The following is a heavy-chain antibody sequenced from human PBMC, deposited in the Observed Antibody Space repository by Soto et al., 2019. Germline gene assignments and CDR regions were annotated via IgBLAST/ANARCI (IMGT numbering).Heavy chain of an antibody. D-gene: IGHD1-26*01. J-gene: IGHJ4*02. CDR3: ARDPDSGNEHFDY. V-gene: IGHV4-34*01. CDR2: INHSGST. Sequence: SETLSLTCAVYGGSFSGYSWSWIRQPPGKGLEWIGEINHSGSTNYNPSLKSRITTSVDTSKNQFSLKLSSVTAADTAVYYCARDPDSGNEHFDYWGQGXLVTAPS. CDR1: GGSFSGYS.